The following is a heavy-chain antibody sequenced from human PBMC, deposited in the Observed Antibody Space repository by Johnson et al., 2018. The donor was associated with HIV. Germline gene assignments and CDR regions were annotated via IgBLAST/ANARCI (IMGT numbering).Heavy chain of an antibody. J-gene: IGHJ3*02. D-gene: IGHD4-23*01. CDR1: GFTFSSYG. CDR2: ISYDGSNK. V-gene: IGHV3-30*19. Sequence: QVQLVESGGGVVQPGGSLRLSCAASGFTFSSYGMHWVRQAPGKGLEWVAFISYDGSNKYYADSVKGRFTISRDNSKNTLYLQMNILRADDTAVYYGASGEDYGGNYGAFDIWGQGTMVTVSS. CDR3: ASGEDYGGNYGAFDI.